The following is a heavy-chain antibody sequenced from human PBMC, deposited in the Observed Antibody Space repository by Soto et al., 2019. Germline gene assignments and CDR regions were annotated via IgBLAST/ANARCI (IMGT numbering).Heavy chain of an antibody. V-gene: IGHV1-18*01. J-gene: IGHJ4*02. D-gene: IGHD1-1*01. CDR3: ARGRYGDY. CDR2: ISAHNGNT. Sequence: QVHLVQSGAEVKKPGASVKVSCKASGYTFTSYGITWVRRAPGQGLEWMGWISAHNGNTDYAQKLQGRVIVTRDTSTSTAYMELRSQRSDDTAVYYCARGRYGDYWGQGALVTVSS. CDR1: GYTFTSYG.